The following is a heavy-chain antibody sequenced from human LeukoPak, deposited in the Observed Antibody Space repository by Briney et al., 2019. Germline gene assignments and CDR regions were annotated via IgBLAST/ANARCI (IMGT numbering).Heavy chain of an antibody. CDR3: ARDDSSGWYATTFDY. CDR1: GGTFSNYA. V-gene: IGHV1-69*06. D-gene: IGHD6-19*01. Sequence: GASVKVSCKASGGTFSNYAISWVRQAPGQGLEWMGGIIPIFCTANYAQKFRGRVTITADKSTRTAYMELSSLRSDDTAVYYCARDDSSGWYATTFDYWGQGTLVTVSS. J-gene: IGHJ4*02. CDR2: IIPIFCTA.